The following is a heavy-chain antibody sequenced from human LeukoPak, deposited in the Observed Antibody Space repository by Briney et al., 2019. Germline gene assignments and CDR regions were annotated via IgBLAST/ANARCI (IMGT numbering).Heavy chain of an antibody. CDR2: IGDGGDST. D-gene: IGHD1-14*01. CDR1: GFTFNNFA. J-gene: IGHJ4*02. CDR3: ATGGRLPFDY. V-gene: IGHV3-23*01. Sequence: PGGSLRLSCAASGFTFNNFAMSWVRQAPGKGLEWVSTIGDGGDSTFYAASVKGRFTISRDNSKSTLYLQMNSLRAEDTAMYYCATGGRLPFDYWGQGTLVTVSS.